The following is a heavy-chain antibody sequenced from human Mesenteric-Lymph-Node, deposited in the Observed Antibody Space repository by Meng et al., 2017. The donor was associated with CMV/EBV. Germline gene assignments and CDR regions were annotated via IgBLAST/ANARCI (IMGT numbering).Heavy chain of an antibody. Sequence: ASGSPDSSFAVPWVRQAPGHGLEWMGWVNLENGQTMYSETFQDRVTMTRDTSASTAFMELTSLRSDDTAVYYCAYGSRYSTAWPFDYWGQGTLVTVSS. CDR2: VNLENGQT. CDR3: AYGSRYSTAWPFDY. V-gene: IGHV1-3*01. J-gene: IGHJ4*02. D-gene: IGHD5-12*01. CDR1: GSPDSSFA.